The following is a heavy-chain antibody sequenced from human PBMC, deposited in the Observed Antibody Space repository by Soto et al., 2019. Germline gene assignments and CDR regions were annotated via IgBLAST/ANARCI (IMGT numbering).Heavy chain of an antibody. V-gene: IGHV4-59*01. J-gene: IGHJ6*02. CDR3: ARGIRGSGYVVYYYYGMDV. CDR2: IYYSGST. CDR1: GGSISSYY. Sequence: SETLSLTCTVSGGSISSYYWSWIRQPPGKGLEWIGYIYYSGSTSYNPSLKSRVTISVDTSKNQFSLKLSSVTAADTAVYYCARGIRGSGYVVYYYYGMDVWGQGTTVTVS. D-gene: IGHD5-12*01.